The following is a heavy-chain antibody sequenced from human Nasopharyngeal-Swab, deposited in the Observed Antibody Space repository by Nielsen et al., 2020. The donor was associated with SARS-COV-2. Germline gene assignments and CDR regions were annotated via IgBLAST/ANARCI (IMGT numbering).Heavy chain of an antibody. CDR1: GFTFSGSA. Sequence: GESLQISCAASGFTFSGSAMHWVRQASGKGLEWVGRIRSKANSYATAYAASVKGRFTISRDDSKNTAYLQMNGLKTEDTAVYYCTRRRGDILTGLNWFDPWGQGTLVTVSS. CDR2: IRSKANSYAT. CDR3: TRRRGDILTGLNWFDP. D-gene: IGHD3-9*01. J-gene: IGHJ5*02. V-gene: IGHV3-73*01.